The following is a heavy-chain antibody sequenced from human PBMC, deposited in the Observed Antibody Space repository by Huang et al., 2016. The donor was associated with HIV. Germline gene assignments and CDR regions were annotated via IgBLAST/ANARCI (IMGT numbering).Heavy chain of an antibody. J-gene: IGHJ4*02. CDR2: VSSYNGQT. D-gene: IGHD2-8*01. CDR1: GYTFANYG. V-gene: IGHV1-18*01. Sequence: VQLVQSGPEVQKPGASVRVSCKALGYTFANYGITWVRQAPGQGLEWMGWVSSYNGQTNYAQKFHGRVTMTTDTSTSIAYMGLRSLTSDDTAIYYCVRDRPYGAYTMPDFDYWGQGTLVAVSS. CDR3: VRDRPYGAYTMPDFDY.